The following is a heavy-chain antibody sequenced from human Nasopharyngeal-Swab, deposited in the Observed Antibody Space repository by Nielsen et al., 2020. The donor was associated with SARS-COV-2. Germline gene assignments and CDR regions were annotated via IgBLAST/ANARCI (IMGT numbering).Heavy chain of an antibody. CDR3: AAGTGAYGDYQPFDY. CDR2: IVVGSGNT. J-gene: IGHJ4*02. Sequence: SVKVSCKASGFTFTSSAVQWVRQARGQRLEWIGWIVVGSGNTNYAQKFQERVTITRDMSTSTAYMELSSLRSEDTAVYYCAAGTGAYGDYQPFDYWGQGTLVTVSS. V-gene: IGHV1-58*01. D-gene: IGHD4-17*01. CDR1: GFTFTSSA.